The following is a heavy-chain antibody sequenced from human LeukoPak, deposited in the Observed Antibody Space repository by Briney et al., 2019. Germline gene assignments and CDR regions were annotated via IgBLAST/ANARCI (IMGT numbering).Heavy chain of an antibody. V-gene: IGHV1-2*02. CDR3: ARDPGYGGNTELDS. Sequence: GASVKVSCKSSGYTFTGYYMHWVRQAPGQGLEWMGWINPNSGGTNYAQKFQGRVTMTRDTSISTAYMELSRLRSDDTAVYYCARDPGYGGNTELDSWGQGTLVTVSS. J-gene: IGHJ4*02. CDR1: GYTFTGYY. CDR2: INPNSGGT. D-gene: IGHD4-23*01.